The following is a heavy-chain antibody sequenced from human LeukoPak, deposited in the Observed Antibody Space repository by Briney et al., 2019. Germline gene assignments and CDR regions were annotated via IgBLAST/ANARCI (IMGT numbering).Heavy chain of an antibody. CDR1: GFTFSRNA. Sequence: GGPLKSSCAASGFTFSRNARHWVRKAQAKGLEWVAVTSPDGSEKYYADSVKGRFTISRDNSKNTVFLQMNRLSTEDTAVYSCFTGSHYYYDSWGQGTLVTVSS. D-gene: IGHD3-22*01. V-gene: IGHV3-30*16. CDR3: FTGSHYYYDS. J-gene: IGHJ5*01. CDR2: TSPDGSEK.